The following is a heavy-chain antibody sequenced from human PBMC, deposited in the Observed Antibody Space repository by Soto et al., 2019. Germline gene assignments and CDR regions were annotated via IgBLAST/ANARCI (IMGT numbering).Heavy chain of an antibody. J-gene: IGHJ4*02. D-gene: IGHD2-21*02. Sequence: QVQLVESGGGVVQPGRSPRLSCAASGFIFSSYAMHWVRQAPGKGLEWVAVISYDGSNKYYADSVKGRFTISRDISKNTLYLQMNSLRADDTAVYNCARDAYCGGDCYLYYFDYWGQGTLVTVSS. CDR3: ARDAYCGGDCYLYYFDY. CDR1: GFIFSSYA. CDR2: ISYDGSNK. V-gene: IGHV3-30-3*01.